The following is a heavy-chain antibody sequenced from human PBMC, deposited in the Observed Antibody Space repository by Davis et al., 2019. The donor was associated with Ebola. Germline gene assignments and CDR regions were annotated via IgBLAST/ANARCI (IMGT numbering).Heavy chain of an antibody. Sequence: GESLKIPCKGSGYTFASYWIGSVRQMPGKGLEWMGLMHPRNFNTRYSPSFQGQVTISADKSTSTVYLQWRSLKDSDTAMYFCARRALDQHYYYYMDVWGKGTTVTVS. D-gene: IGHD2-2*03. CDR3: ARRALDQHYYYYMDV. J-gene: IGHJ6*03. CDR2: MHPRNFNT. V-gene: IGHV5-51*01. CDR1: GYTFASYW.